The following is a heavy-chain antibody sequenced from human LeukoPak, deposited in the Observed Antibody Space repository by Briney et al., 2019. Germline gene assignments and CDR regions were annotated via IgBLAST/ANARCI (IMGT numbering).Heavy chain of an antibody. CDR2: ISWNSGSI. D-gene: IGHD6-13*01. CDR1: GFTFDDYA. CDR3: AKYSSSWYKENGYYFDY. J-gene: IGHJ4*02. Sequence: GGSLRLSCAASGFTFDDYAMHWVRHAPGKGLEWVSGISWNSGSIGYADSVKGRFTISRDNAKNSLYLQMNSLRAEDTALYYCAKYSSSWYKENGYYFDYWGQGTLVTVSS. V-gene: IGHV3-9*01.